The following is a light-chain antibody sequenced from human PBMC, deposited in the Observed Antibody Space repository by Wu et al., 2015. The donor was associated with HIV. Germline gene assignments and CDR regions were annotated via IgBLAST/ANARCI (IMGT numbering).Light chain of an antibody. Sequence: EIVLTQSPATLSLSPGERATLSCRASQTVNTYVAWYQQKPGQAPRLLIYDASNRATGIPARFSGSGSGTDFTLTINSLEPEDFAVYFCQQRSNWLTFGGGTKVEIK. CDR1: QTVNTY. J-gene: IGKJ4*01. CDR3: QQRSNWLT. V-gene: IGKV3-11*01. CDR2: DAS.